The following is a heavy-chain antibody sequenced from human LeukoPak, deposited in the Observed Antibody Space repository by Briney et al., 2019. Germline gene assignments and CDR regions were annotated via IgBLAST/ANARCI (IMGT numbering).Heavy chain of an antibody. CDR3: ARDIVGANHIDY. V-gene: IGHV3-21*01. CDR2: ISSSSSYI. D-gene: IGHD1-26*01. Sequence: GGSLRLSCAASGFTVSSNYMDWVRRAPGKGLEWVSSISSSSSYIYYADSVKGRFTISRDNAKNSLYLQMNSLRAEDTAVYYCARDIVGANHIDYWGQGTLVTVSS. CDR1: GFTVSSNY. J-gene: IGHJ4*02.